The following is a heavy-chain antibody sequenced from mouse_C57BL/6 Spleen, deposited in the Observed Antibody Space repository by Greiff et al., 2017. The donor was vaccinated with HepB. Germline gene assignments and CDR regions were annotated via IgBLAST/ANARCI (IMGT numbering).Heavy chain of an antibody. CDR3: ARDGYPRYFDV. Sequence: EVKVEESGPGLVKPSQSLSLTCSVTGYSITSGYYWNWIRQFPGNKLEWMGYISYDGSNNYNPSLKNRISITRDTSKNQFFLKLNSVTTEDTATYYCARDGYPRYFDVWGTGTTVTVSS. D-gene: IGHD2-2*01. V-gene: IGHV3-6*01. CDR1: GYSITSGYY. J-gene: IGHJ1*03. CDR2: ISYDGSN.